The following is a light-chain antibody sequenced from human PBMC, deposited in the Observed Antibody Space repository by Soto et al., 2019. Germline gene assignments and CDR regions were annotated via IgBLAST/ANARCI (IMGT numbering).Light chain of an antibody. V-gene: IGLV2-14*03. CDR1: TSDVGSHNF. J-gene: IGLJ1*01. CDR3: SSYTSISTYV. Sequence: QSALTQPASVSGSPGQSITISCTGTTSDVGSHNFVSWYQQLPGKAPKLLIYDVSHRPSGVSDRFSASKSGNTASLTISGLLAEDEADYYCSSYTSISTYVFGTGTKLTVL. CDR2: DVS.